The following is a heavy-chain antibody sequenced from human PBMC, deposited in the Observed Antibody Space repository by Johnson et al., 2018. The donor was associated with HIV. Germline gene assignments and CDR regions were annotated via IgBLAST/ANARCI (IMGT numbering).Heavy chain of an antibody. D-gene: IGHD3-22*01. CDR1: GFTFSSYW. Sequence: VQLVESGGGLVQPGGSLRLSCAASGFTFSSYWMSWVRQAPGKGLEWVANIKQDGSEKYYVDSVKGRFTISRDNAKNSLYLQMNSLRAEDTAVYYCARGGITMIVVVISPPYAFDIWGQGTMVTVSS. V-gene: IGHV3-7*04. CDR3: ARGGITMIVVVISPPYAFDI. CDR2: IKQDGSEK. J-gene: IGHJ3*02.